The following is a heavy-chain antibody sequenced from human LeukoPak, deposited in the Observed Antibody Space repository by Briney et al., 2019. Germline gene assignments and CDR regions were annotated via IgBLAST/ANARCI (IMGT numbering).Heavy chain of an antibody. D-gene: IGHD4-11*01. CDR1: GFTFSSYA. V-gene: IGHV3-48*01. CDR3: ARERTTISTFAFDY. J-gene: IGHJ4*02. Sequence: PGGSLRLSCAASGFTFSSYAMHWVRQAPGKGLEWVSYISGSTIYYAESVKGRFTISRDNAKNLLYLQMNSLRAEDTAVYYCARERTTISTFAFDYWGQGTLVTVSS. CDR2: ISGSTI.